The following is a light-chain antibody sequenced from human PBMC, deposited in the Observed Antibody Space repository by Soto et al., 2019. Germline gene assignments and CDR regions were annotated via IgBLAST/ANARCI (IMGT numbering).Light chain of an antibody. CDR1: TSDVGGYNY. J-gene: IGLJ2*01. CDR3: SSYAGSVL. Sequence: QSALTQPPSASGSPGQSVTISCTGTTSDVGGYNYVSWYQQHPGQAPNLIIYEVSKRPSGVPDRFSGSKSGNTASLTVSGLQADDEADYYCSSYAGSVLFGGGTKLTVL. V-gene: IGLV2-8*01. CDR2: EVS.